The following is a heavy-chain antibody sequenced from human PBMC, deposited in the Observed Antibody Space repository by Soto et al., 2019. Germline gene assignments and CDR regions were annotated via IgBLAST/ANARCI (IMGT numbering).Heavy chain of an antibody. CDR1: GGSISSRGYC. D-gene: IGHD3-16*01. V-gene: IGHV4-31*03. Sequence: KTSETRSLTCTVAGGSISSRGYCWSWLRQHPGKGLEWIGYIYYSGSTYYNAHLKSRLTISVDTSKNQFSLKLSSVTAADTAVYYCARSTPLTGDGGPNWFDPWGQGTLVTISS. CDR3: ARSTPLTGDGGPNWFDP. CDR2: IYYSGST. J-gene: IGHJ5*02.